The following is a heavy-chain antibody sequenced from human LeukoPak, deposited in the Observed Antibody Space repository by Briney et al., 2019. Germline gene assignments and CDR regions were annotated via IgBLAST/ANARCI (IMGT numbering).Heavy chain of an antibody. Sequence: GGSLRLSCAASGFTFSSYAMSWVRQAPGKGLEWVSAISGSGGSTYYADSVKGRFTISRDNSKNTLYLQMNSLRAEDTAVYYCAKAGGSWQLLPYYMDVWGKGTTVTVSS. J-gene: IGHJ6*03. V-gene: IGHV3-23*01. CDR2: ISGSGGST. CDR3: AKAGGSWQLLPYYMDV. CDR1: GFTFSSYA. D-gene: IGHD2-15*01.